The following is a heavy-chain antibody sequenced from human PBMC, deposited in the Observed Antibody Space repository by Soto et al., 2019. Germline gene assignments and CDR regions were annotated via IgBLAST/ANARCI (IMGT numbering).Heavy chain of an antibody. CDR2: INLSGST. CDR3: ARGFPVYSYYAYIDV. D-gene: IGHD4-17*01. J-gene: IGHJ6*03. CDR1: RGSFSGYS. V-gene: IGHV4-34*01. Sequence: QVQLQQWGAGLLKPSETLSLTCAVSRGSFSGYSWNWIRQPPGKGLVWIGEINLSGSTNSNPSLKTRVTISVDTSKNQFSLRLTSLPAADTAVYYCARGFPVYSYYAYIDVWGKGTTVTVSS.